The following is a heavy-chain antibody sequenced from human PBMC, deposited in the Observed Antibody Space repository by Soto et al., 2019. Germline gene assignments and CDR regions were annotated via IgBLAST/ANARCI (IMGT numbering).Heavy chain of an antibody. J-gene: IGHJ5*02. CDR3: ARTAYYYDSSTAPNWFDP. V-gene: IGHV4-34*01. Sequence: PSETLSLTCAVYGGSFSGYYWSWIRQPPGKGLEWIGEINHSGSTNYNPSLKSRVTISVDTSKNQFSLKLSSVTAADTAVYYCARTAYYYDSSTAPNWFDPWGQGTLVTVSS. CDR2: INHSGST. D-gene: IGHD3-22*01. CDR1: GGSFSGYY.